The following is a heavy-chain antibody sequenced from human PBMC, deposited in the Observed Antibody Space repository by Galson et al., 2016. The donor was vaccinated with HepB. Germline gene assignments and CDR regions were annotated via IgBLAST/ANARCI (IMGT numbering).Heavy chain of an antibody. V-gene: IGHV3-30-3*01. CDR1: GFTFSSYS. CDR2: ISYDGSNK. J-gene: IGHJ6*02. D-gene: IGHD3-10*01. Sequence: SLRLSCAASGFTFSSYSLHWVRQAPGKGLEWVAIISYDGSNKYYADSAKGRFTISRDISKNTLFLQMNSLGAEDTAVYSCARDSGSGNYYNDYYYYNMDVWGQGTTVTVSS. CDR3: ARDSGSGNYYNDYYYYNMDV.